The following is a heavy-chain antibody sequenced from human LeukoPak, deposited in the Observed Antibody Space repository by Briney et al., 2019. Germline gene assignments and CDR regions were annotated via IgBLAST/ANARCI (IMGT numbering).Heavy chain of an antibody. CDR2: ISSSGSTI. Sequence: LSLTCTVSGGSISSYYWSWIRQAPGKGLEWVSYISSSGSTIYYADSVKGRFTISRDNAKNSLYLQMNSLRAEDTAVYYCVSSRNDAFDIWGQGTMVTVSS. CDR3: VSSRNDAFDI. CDR1: GGSISSYY. J-gene: IGHJ3*02. D-gene: IGHD6-13*01. V-gene: IGHV3-11*01.